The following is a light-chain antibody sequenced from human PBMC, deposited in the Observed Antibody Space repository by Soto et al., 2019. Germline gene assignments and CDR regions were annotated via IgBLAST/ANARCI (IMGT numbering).Light chain of an antibody. V-gene: IGLV2-11*01. CDR3: CSFAGSYTLYV. Sequence: QSVLTQPRSVSGSPGQSVTISCTGTSSDVGGYSYVSWFQQHPGKAPKLMIYDVSKRPSGVPDRFSGSKSGNTASLTISGLQAEDEADYYCCSFAGSYTLYVFGTGTK. CDR2: DVS. J-gene: IGLJ1*01. CDR1: SSDVGGYSY.